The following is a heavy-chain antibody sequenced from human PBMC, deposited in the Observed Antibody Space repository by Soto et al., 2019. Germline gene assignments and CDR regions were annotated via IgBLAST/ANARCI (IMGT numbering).Heavy chain of an antibody. J-gene: IGHJ4*02. CDR3: AASYLYDSSGYYLG. CDR2: ISSSGSTI. V-gene: IGHV3-11*01. D-gene: IGHD3-22*01. Sequence: VQLLEFGGGLVQPGGSLRLSCAASGFTFSDYYMSWIRQAPGKGLEWVSYISSSGSTIYYADSVKGRFTISRDNAKNSLYLQMNSLRAEDTAVYYCAASYLYDSSGYYLGWGQGTLVTVSS. CDR1: GFTFSDYY.